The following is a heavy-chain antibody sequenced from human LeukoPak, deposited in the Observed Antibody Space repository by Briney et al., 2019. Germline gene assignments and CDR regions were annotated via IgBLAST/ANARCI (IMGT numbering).Heavy chain of an antibody. V-gene: IGHV1-69*04. J-gene: IGHJ4*02. CDR2: IIPILGIA. CDR1: GYTFTSYD. Sequence: SVRVSCKASGYTFTSYDINWVRQAPGQGLEWMGRIIPILGIANYAQKFQGRVTITADKSTSTAYMELSSLRSEDTAVYYCVREAGSSGKDYWGQGTLVTVSS. D-gene: IGHD1-26*01. CDR3: VREAGSSGKDY.